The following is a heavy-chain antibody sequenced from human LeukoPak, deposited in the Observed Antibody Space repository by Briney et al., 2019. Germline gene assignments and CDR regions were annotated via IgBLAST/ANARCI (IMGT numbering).Heavy chain of an antibody. J-gene: IGHJ1*01. V-gene: IGHV3-21*04. D-gene: IGHD3-16*01. CDR3: AKDDDWGRYKH. Sequence: GSLRLSCAASGFTFSTSTFNWVRQAPGKGLEWVSSISSSSSYIYYADSVKGRFTISRDNAKNSLYLQMNSLRAEDTAVYYCAKDDDWGRYKHWGQGTLVTVSS. CDR1: GFTFSTST. CDR2: ISSSSSYI.